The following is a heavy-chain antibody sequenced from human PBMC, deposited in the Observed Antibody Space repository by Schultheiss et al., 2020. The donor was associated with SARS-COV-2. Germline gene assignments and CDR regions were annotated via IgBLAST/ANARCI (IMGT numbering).Heavy chain of an antibody. D-gene: IGHD2-8*02. V-gene: IGHV3-23*01. J-gene: IGHJ6*02. CDR2: TSGRGHIT. CDR3: ARDGGTEDGYCTGGVCYGDYYYYGMDV. Sequence: GGSLRLSCAASGFTFRSYAMTWVRQAPGKGLEWVSATSGRGHITYYADSVKGRFTISRDNAKNSLYLQMNSLRDEDTAVYYCARDGGTEDGYCTGGVCYGDYYYYGMDVWGQGTTVTVSS. CDR1: GFTFRSYA.